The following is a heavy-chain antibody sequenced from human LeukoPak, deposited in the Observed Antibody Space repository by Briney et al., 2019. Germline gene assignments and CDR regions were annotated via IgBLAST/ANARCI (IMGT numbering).Heavy chain of an antibody. J-gene: IGHJ4*02. V-gene: IGHV3-23*01. CDR2: ISGSGGRT. D-gene: IGHD2-2*01. Sequence: GGSLRLSCAASGFTFSNFAMSWVRQAPGKGLEWVSAISGSGGRTYCADSVKGRFTISRDNSKNTLYLQMNSLRVEDTAAYYCAKQDDIVLVSSYYFDNWGQGTLVTVSS. CDR1: GFTFSNFA. CDR3: AKQDDIVLVSSYYFDN.